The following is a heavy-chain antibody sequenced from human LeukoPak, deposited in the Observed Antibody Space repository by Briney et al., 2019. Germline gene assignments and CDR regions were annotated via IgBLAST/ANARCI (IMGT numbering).Heavy chain of an antibody. CDR1: GFTVSSNY. J-gene: IGHJ6*03. D-gene: IGHD5-12*01. V-gene: IGHV3-53*05. Sequence: PGGSLRLSCAASGFTVSSNYMSWVRQAPGKGLEWVSVIYSGGSTYYADSVKGRFTISRDNSKNTLYLQMNSLRAEDTAVYYCAKGGGYEAQYYYYYLDVWGKGITVTISS. CDR3: AKGGGYEAQYYYYYLDV. CDR2: IYSGGST.